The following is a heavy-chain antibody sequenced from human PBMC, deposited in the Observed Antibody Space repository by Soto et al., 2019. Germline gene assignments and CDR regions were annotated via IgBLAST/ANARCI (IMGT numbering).Heavy chain of an antibody. CDR3: ARAPARYYYDSSGYYYGDYFDY. Sequence: PSETLSLTCTVSSAPVSSTTYTWGWIRQPPGKGLEWVASVYYGGRSYYNPSLNSRVTISVDTSKNQFSLKMTSVTAADTAVYYCARAPARYYYDSSGYYYGDYFDYWGQGTLVTVSS. CDR2: VYYGGRS. CDR1: SAPVSSTTYT. V-gene: IGHV4-39*01. D-gene: IGHD3-22*01. J-gene: IGHJ4*02.